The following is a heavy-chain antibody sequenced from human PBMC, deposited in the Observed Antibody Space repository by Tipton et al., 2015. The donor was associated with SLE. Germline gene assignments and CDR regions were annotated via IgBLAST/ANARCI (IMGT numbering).Heavy chain of an antibody. D-gene: IGHD3-10*01. CDR1: GGSFSSSLYY. V-gene: IGHV4-39*07. CDR3: ARVRGNYYYYMDV. Sequence: TLSLTCNVSGGSFSSSLYYWGWIRQPPGKGLEWIGSMYSSGRSYYNPSLKNRITMSIDTSKKQFSLKLSSVTAADTAVYYCARVRGNYYYYMDVWGEGTTVTVS. J-gene: IGHJ6*03. CDR2: MYSSGRS.